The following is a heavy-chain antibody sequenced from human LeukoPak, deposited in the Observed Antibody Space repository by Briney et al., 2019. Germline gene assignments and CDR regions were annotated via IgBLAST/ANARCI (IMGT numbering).Heavy chain of an antibody. CDR2: ISGSGGST. V-gene: IGHV3-23*01. CDR3: AKSPYRFDAFDI. Sequence: GGSLRLSCAASGFTVSTKYMSWVRQAPGKGLEWVSVISGSGGSTYYADSVKGRFTISRDNSKNTLYLQMSSLRAEDTAVYYCAKSPYRFDAFDIWGQGTMVTVSS. D-gene: IGHD2-21*01. J-gene: IGHJ3*02. CDR1: GFTVSTKY.